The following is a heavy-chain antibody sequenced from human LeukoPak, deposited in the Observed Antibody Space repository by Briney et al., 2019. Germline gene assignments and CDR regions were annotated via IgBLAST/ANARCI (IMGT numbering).Heavy chain of an antibody. CDR3: ARLADSSGYYLDY. Sequence: SGESLKISCKGSGYSFTSYWIGWVRQMPGKRLEWMGIIYPGDSDTRYSPSFQGQVTISADKSISTAYLQWSSLKASDSAMFYCARLADSSGYYLDYWGQGTLVTVSS. V-gene: IGHV5-51*01. CDR2: IYPGDSDT. D-gene: IGHD3-22*01. J-gene: IGHJ4*02. CDR1: GYSFTSYW.